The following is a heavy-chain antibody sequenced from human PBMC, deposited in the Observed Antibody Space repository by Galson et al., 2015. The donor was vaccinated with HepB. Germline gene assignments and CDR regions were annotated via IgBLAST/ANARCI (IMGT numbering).Heavy chain of an antibody. CDR2: IGAYNGNT. Sequence: SVKVSCKASGYTFSNYGISWVRQAPGQGLEWMGWIGAYNGNTNYAQKLQGRVTMTTDTSTSTAYMELRNLRSDDTAVYYCARYPIWSGYSSDRYYYYYMDVWGKGTTVTVSS. D-gene: IGHD3-3*01. CDR1: GYTFSNYG. V-gene: IGHV1-18*01. CDR3: ARYPIWSGYSSDRYYYYYMDV. J-gene: IGHJ6*03.